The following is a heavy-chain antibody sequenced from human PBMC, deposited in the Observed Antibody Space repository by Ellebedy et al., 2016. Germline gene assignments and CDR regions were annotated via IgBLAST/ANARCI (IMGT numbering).Heavy chain of an antibody. CDR3: ARPIVGATGGGDYYYDGMDV. D-gene: IGHD1-26*01. CDR2: ISGYTGNT. Sequence: ASVKVSCXASGYTFTNYGISWVRQAPGQGLEWMGWISGYTGNTNYAQKFLGRVTMTTDTSTSTAYMELRSLRSDDAAVYFCARPIVGATGGGDYYYDGMDVWGQGTTVTVSS. V-gene: IGHV1-18*04. J-gene: IGHJ6*02. CDR1: GYTFTNYG.